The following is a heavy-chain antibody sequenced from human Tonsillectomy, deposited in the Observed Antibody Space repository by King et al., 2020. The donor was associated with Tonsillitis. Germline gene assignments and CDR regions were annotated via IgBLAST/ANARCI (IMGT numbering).Heavy chain of an antibody. D-gene: IGHD5-24*01. Sequence: VQLVQSGAEVKKPGQSLKISCKGSGYSFDTYWIAWVRQMPGKGLEWMGIIYPGDSETRYNPSFQGKVTISADMSINTAYLQWSSLKASDTAIYYCARREMAAKMPFVPWGQGTLVTVSS. CDR1: GYSFDTYW. CDR3: ARREMAAKMPFVP. J-gene: IGHJ5*02. CDR2: IYPGDSET. V-gene: IGHV5-51*01.